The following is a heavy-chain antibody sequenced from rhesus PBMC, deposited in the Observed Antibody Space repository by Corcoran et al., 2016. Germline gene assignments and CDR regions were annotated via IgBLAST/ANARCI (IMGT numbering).Heavy chain of an antibody. CDR3: ARGVGTVTFFDY. J-gene: IGHJ4*01. V-gene: IGHV3-201*01. CDR2: IIWSGGSP. Sequence: GGGVVEPGGSLRRSWAASGFTFDGYDMHWVRQAPGEGLEWVSGIIWSGGSPFYADSVKGLFTISRDNAKNYLYLQMGSLRASDTALYYCARGVGTVTFFDYWGQGVLVTVSS. CDR1: GFTFDGYD. D-gene: IGHD5-24*01.